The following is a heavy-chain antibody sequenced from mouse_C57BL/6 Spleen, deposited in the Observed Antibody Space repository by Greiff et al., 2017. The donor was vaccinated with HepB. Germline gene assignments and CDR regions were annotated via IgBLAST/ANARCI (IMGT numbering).Heavy chain of an antibody. CDR3: ARKYYGNYYAMDY. CDR1: GYTFPSYW. J-gene: IGHJ4*01. V-gene: IGHV1-64*01. Sequence: QVQLKQPGAELVKPGASVKLSCKASGYTFPSYWMHWVKQRPGQGLEWIGMIHPNSGSTNYNEKFKSKATLTVDKSSSTAYMQLSSLTSEDYAVYYCARKYYGNYYAMDYWGQGTSVTVSS. CDR2: IHPNSGST. D-gene: IGHD2-1*01.